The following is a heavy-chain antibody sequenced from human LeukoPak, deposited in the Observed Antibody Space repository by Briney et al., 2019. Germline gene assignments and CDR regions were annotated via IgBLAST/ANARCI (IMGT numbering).Heavy chain of an antibody. Sequence: GGSLRLSCAASGFTFSTYWMHWVRQAPGKGLVWVSRIETDGSSTSYADSVKGRFTISRDNAKNTLYLQMNSLRAEDTAVYYCARDPSAVAGFFDYWGQGTLVTVSS. V-gene: IGHV3-74*01. CDR2: IETDGSST. J-gene: IGHJ4*02. CDR3: ARDPSAVAGFFDY. D-gene: IGHD6-19*01. CDR1: GFTFSTYW.